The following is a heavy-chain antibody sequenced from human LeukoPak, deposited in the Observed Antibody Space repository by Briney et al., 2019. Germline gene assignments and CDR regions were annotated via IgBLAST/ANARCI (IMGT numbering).Heavy chain of an antibody. V-gene: IGHV3-30*18. CDR3: AKDRGYSSSWYVFGY. Sequence: GGSLRLSCAASGFTFSSYGMHWVRQAPGKGLEWVAVIKDDGSNKYYGDSVKGRFTISRDNSKNTLYLQMNSLRAEDTAVYYCAKDRGYSSSWYVFGYWGQGTLVTVSS. D-gene: IGHD6-13*01. CDR1: GFTFSSYG. CDR2: IKDDGSNK. J-gene: IGHJ4*02.